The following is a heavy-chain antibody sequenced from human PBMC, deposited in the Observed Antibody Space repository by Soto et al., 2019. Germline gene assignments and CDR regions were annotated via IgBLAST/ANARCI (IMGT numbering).Heavy chain of an antibody. J-gene: IGHJ1*01. D-gene: IGHD6-19*01. CDR2: ISSSSSTI. V-gene: IGHV3-11*04. CDR1: GFTFSDSF. Sequence: GGSLRLSCAASGFTFSDSFMSWSRHTPGKGLEWLSYISSSSSTIYYADSVKGRFPISRGNAKNSLYLQMNSLRAEDTAVYYCAREAGYSRGHGAEYFQHWGQGTLVTVSS. CDR3: AREAGYSRGHGAEYFQH.